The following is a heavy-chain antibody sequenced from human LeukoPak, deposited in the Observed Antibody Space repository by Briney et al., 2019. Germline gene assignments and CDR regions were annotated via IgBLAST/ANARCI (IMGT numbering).Heavy chain of an antibody. CDR1: GFTFDDYG. Sequence: GGSLRLSCAASGFTFDDYGMSWVRQAPGKGLEWVSGINWNGGSTGYADSVKGRFTISRDNAKNSLYLQMNSLRAEDTALYYCARETCYYGSGSYYNWGYYYYMDVWGKGTTVTVSS. CDR2: INWNGGST. D-gene: IGHD3-10*01. J-gene: IGHJ6*03. V-gene: IGHV3-20*04. CDR3: ARETCYYGSGSYYNWGYYYYMDV.